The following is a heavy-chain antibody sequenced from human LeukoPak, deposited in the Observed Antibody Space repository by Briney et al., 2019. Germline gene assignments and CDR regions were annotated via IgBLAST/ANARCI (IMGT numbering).Heavy chain of an antibody. CDR3: TRHPLATTGTEQIREKWFDP. CDR1: GGSFSGYY. J-gene: IGHJ5*02. CDR2: INHSGST. Sequence: SETLSLTCAVYGGSFSGYYWSWIRQPPGKGLEWIGEINHSGSTKYNPSLKSRVTISGDTSKNQFSLKLNSVTAADTAVYYCTRHPLATTGTEQIREKWFDPWGQGTLVTVSS. D-gene: IGHD1-1*01. V-gene: IGHV4-34*01.